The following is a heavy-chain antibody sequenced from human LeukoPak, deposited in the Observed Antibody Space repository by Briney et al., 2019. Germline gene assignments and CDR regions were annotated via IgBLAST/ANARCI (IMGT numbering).Heavy chain of an antibody. CDR1: GFTFDDYG. CDR3: ARTFPYYDSSGYYSPYFDY. D-gene: IGHD3-22*01. CDR2: INWNGGST. V-gene: IGHV3-20*01. Sequence: GGSLRLSCAASGFTFDDYGMSWVRQAPGKGLEWVSGINWNGGSTGYADSVKGRFTISRDDAKNSLYLQMNSLRDEDTALYHCARTFPYYDSSGYYSPYFDYWGQGTLVTVSS. J-gene: IGHJ4*02.